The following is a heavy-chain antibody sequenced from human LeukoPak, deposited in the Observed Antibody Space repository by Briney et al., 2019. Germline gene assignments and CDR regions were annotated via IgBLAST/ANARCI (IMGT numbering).Heavy chain of an antibody. V-gene: IGHV3-15*07. J-gene: IGHJ5*02. D-gene: IGHD3-16*02. CDR2: IKGKADGGTT. CDR3: AKDREYDDYVWGSYQA. CDR1: GLTLSNVW. Sequence: GGSLRLSCAVSGLTLSNVWMNWVRQAPGMGLEWVGLIKGKADGGTTVFAAPVKGRFSISRDDSRNTLYLQMNSLRAEDTAVYYCAKDREYDDYVWGSYQAWGQGTLVTVSS.